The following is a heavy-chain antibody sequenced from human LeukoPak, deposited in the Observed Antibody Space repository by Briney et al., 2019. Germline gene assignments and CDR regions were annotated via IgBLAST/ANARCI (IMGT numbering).Heavy chain of an antibody. CDR2: IYPGDSDT. Sequence: GESLQISCKGSGYSFTSYWIGWVRQMPGKGLEWMGIIYPGDSDTRYSPSFQGQVTISADKSISTANLQWSSLKASDTAMYYCARAHCSGGSCYSFDYWGQGTLVTVSS. J-gene: IGHJ4*02. CDR3: ARAHCSGGSCYSFDY. CDR1: GYSFTSYW. D-gene: IGHD2-15*01. V-gene: IGHV5-51*01.